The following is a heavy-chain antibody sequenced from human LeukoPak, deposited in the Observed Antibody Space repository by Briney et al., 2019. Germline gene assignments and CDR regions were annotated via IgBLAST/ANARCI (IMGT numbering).Heavy chain of an antibody. CDR1: GFTFNNYA. V-gene: IGHV3-23*01. J-gene: IGHJ4*02. CDR2: ISGSGGST. D-gene: IGHD2-15*01. CDR3: AKAGEYCPDGSCYSENYYFDY. Sequence: SRGSLRLSCAASGFTFNNYAMAWVRQAPGKGLEWVSGISGSGGSTFYSVKGRFTISRDNSKNTLFLQMNRLRAEDTAIYYCAKAGEYCPDGSCYSENYYFDYWGQGTLVTVSS.